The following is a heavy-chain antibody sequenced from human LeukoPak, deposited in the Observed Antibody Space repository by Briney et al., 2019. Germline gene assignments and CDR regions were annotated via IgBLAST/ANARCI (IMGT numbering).Heavy chain of an antibody. V-gene: IGHV4-59*08. CDR1: GGSISSYY. CDR2: IYYSGST. J-gene: IGHJ4*02. CDR3: ASSYGGNSGAYFDY. D-gene: IGHD4-23*01. Sequence: PSETLSLTCTVSGGSISSYYGSWIRQPPGKGLEWIGYIYYSGSTNYNPSLKSRVTISVDTSKNEFSLKLSSVTAADTAVYYCASSYGGNSGAYFDYWGQGTLVTVSS.